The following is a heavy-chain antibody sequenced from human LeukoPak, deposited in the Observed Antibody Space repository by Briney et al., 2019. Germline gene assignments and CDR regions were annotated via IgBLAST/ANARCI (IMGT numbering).Heavy chain of an antibody. CDR3: ARGYSGYDSDYYYYYMDV. CDR1: GYTFTSYG. D-gene: IGHD5-12*01. J-gene: IGHJ6*03. CDR2: MNRNSGNT. Sequence: ASVKVSCKASGYTFTSYGINWVRQATGQGLEWMGWMNRNSGNTGYAQKFQGRVTMTRNTSISTAYMELSSLRSEDTAVYYCARGYSGYDSDYYYYYMDVWGKGTTVTISS. V-gene: IGHV1-8*02.